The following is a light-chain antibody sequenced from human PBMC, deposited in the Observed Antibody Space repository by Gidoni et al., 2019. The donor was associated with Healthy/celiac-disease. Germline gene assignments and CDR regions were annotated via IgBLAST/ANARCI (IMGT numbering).Light chain of an antibody. J-gene: IGKJ4*01. CDR3: QQLSNWLT. CDR1: QSVSSY. CDR2: DAS. Sequence: EIVLTQSTATLSLSPGARANLSCRASQSVSSYLAWYQQKPGQAPSLLIYDASNRATGIPARFSGSGSGTDFTLTISSLEPEDFAVYYCQQLSNWLTFGGGTKVEIK. V-gene: IGKV3-11*01.